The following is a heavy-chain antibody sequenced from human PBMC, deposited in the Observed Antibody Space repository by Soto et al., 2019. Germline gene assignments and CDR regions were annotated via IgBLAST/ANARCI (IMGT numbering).Heavy chain of an antibody. J-gene: IGHJ4*02. Sequence: QITLRESGPPRVRPTQTLSLTCTFSGFSLHTSGVGVGWIRQPPGKALEWLALISWDDDKRYSPSLKSRLSITKDTSENQVVLTMTNTDPVDTATYYCAYRALYSGSYWDGGYFDYWGQGTLITVSS. CDR2: ISWDDDK. CDR3: AYRALYSGSYWDGGYFDY. CDR1: GFSLHTSGVG. D-gene: IGHD1-26*01. V-gene: IGHV2-5*02.